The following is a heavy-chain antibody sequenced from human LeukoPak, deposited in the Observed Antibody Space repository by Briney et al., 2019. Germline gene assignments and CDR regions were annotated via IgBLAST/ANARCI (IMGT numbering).Heavy chain of an antibody. J-gene: IGHJ4*02. CDR1: GFTFSSYA. CDR2: ISGSGGST. D-gene: IGHD5-18*01. V-gene: IGHV3-23*01. Sequence: GGSLRLSCAASGFTFSSYAMSWIRQAPGKGLEWVSAISGSGGSTYYADSVKGRFTISRDNSKNTLYLQMNSLRAEDTAVYYCAKKSSYGFYYFDYWGQGTLVTVSS. CDR3: AKKSSYGFYYFDY.